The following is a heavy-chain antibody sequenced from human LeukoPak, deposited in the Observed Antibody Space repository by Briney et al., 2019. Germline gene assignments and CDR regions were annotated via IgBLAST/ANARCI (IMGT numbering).Heavy chain of an antibody. CDR3: DPHDSSSHF. D-gene: IGHD6-6*01. J-gene: IGHJ4*02. CDR1: GFIFSSYA. V-gene: IGHV3-30-3*01. Sequence: GGSLRLSCAASGFIFSSYAMHWVRQAPGKGLERVAFISSDGSNKYYADSVKGRFTISRDNSKNTLYLQMNSLGDEDTAVYYCDPHDSSSHFWGQGTLVTVSS. CDR2: ISSDGSNK.